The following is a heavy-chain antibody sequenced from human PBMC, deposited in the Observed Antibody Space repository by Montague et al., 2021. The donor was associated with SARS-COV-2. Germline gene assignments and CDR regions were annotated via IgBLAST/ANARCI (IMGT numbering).Heavy chain of an antibody. CDR3: ARHYSATLPAVY. V-gene: IGHV4-59*08. J-gene: IGHJ4*02. CDR1: GGSISSFY. D-gene: IGHD2-15*01. Sequence: SETLSLTCTVSGGSISSFYWSWFRQPPGKGLGWIGYISDSGSTNHNPSLTSRATMTVDTSKNQSSLKVNSVTAADTAVYYCARHYSATLPAVYWGQGTLVTVSS. CDR2: ISDSGST.